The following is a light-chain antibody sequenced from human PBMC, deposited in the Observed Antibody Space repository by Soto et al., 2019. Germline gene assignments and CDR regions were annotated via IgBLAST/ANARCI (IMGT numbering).Light chain of an antibody. Sequence: DIPMTQSPSTLSASVGDRVTITCRASQSVITSLAWYQHKPGKAPKLLIYKASNLEIGVPSRFSGSGSGTEFTLTISSLQPDDFATYYCQQYNSYSRTFGQGTKVEI. V-gene: IGKV1-5*03. CDR2: KAS. CDR3: QQYNSYSRT. CDR1: QSVITS. J-gene: IGKJ1*01.